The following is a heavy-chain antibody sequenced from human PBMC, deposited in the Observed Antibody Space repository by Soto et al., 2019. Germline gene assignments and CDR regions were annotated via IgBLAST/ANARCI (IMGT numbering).Heavy chain of an antibody. CDR3: ARGTTYYDFWSGYRPHDAFDI. CDR1: GGSISSYY. Sequence: QVQLQESGPGLVKPSETLSLTCTVSGGSISSYYWSWIRQPPGKGLEWIGYIYYSGSTNYNPSLKIRVTISVDTSKNQFSLKLSSVTAADTAVYYCARGTTYYDFWSGYRPHDAFDIWGQGTMVTVSS. D-gene: IGHD3-3*01. V-gene: IGHV4-59*08. CDR2: IYYSGST. J-gene: IGHJ3*02.